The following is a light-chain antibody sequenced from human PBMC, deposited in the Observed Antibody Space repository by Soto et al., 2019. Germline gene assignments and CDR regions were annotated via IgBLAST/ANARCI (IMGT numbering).Light chain of an antibody. Sequence: DIQMTQSPSSLSASVGDRVTITCRASRSIGTSLNWYQQKPGEAPKLLIYAASSLQSGVPSRFSGSGSGTDFTLTISSLQPEDFATYYCQQSDHSPIYTFGQGTDLEIK. J-gene: IGKJ2*01. CDR2: AAS. CDR1: RSIGTS. V-gene: IGKV1-39*01. CDR3: QQSDHSPIYT.